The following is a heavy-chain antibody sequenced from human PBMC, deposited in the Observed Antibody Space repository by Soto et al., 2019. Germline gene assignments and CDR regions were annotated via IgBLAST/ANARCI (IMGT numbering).Heavy chain of an antibody. CDR1: GYVFANYW. Sequence: GESLKISCEASGYVFANYWIGWVRQMPGKGLEWMGIIYPGDSDTTYSPSFQGHVTISADKSISTVYLQWSSLEASDTAIYYCARAPSHGWYQHFDYWGQGTLVTVSS. J-gene: IGHJ4*02. CDR2: IYPGDSDT. CDR3: ARAPSHGWYQHFDY. V-gene: IGHV5-51*01. D-gene: IGHD6-19*01.